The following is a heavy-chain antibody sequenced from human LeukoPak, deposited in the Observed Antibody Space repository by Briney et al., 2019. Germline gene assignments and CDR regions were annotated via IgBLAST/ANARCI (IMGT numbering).Heavy chain of an antibody. CDR3: ARIRDYYMDV. CDR1: GGSIIIHS. CDR2: IYYSGST. Sequence: PSETLSLTCTVSGGSIIIHSWSWIRQPPGKGLDGIGYIYYSGSTNYNPSLKSRDTISVETSKNQFSLKLSSVTAADTAVYYCARIRDYYMDVWGKGTTVTVSS. J-gene: IGHJ6*03. V-gene: IGHV4-59*11.